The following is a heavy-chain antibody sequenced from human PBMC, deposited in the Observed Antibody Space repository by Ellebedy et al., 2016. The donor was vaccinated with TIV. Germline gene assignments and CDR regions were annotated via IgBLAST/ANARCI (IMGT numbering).Heavy chain of an antibody. Sequence: GESLKISCAASGFTFSSYGMSWVRQAPGKGLEWVSTITSINTHYEDAVTGRLIISRDNSKNTLYLQMKSLRAEDTAVYYCAKSPSRKPGLVDSWGQGTLVTVSS. CDR1: GFTFSSYG. D-gene: IGHD1-14*01. CDR2: ITSINT. J-gene: IGHJ4*02. V-gene: IGHV3-23*01. CDR3: AKSPSRKPGLVDS.